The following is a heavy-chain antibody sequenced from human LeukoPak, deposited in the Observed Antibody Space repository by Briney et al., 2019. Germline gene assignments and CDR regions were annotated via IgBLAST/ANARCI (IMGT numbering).Heavy chain of an antibody. D-gene: IGHD5-18*01. CDR3: AQMVTNAFDI. Sequence: PSETLSLTCTVSDGSVSSYYWSWIRQPPGKGLEWIGYIYYTGSISYNPSLKTRVTISVDTSKNQFSLRLTSVTAADTAVYYCAQMVTNAFDIWGQGTLVTVSS. CDR2: IYYTGSI. J-gene: IGHJ3*02. V-gene: IGHV4-59*08. CDR1: DGSVSSYY.